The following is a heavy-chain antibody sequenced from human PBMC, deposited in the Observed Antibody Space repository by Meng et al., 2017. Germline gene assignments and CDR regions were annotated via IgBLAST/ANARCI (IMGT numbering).Heavy chain of an antibody. CDR1: GGTFSSYA. J-gene: IGHJ4*02. CDR2: IIPIFGTA. Sequence: SVKVSCKASGGTFSSYAISWVRQAPGQGLEWMGGIIPIFGTANYAQKFQGRVTITTDESTSTAYMELSSLRSEDTAVYYCARAYSSGYYPTAVDYWGQGTLVTVSS. D-gene: IGHD3-22*01. CDR3: ARAYSSGYYPTAVDY. V-gene: IGHV1-69*05.